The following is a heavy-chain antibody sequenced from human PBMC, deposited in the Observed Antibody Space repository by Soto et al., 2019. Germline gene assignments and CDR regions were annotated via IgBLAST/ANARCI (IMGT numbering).Heavy chain of an antibody. CDR3: VSWVSAHFDY. D-gene: IGHD2-8*01. J-gene: IGHJ4*02. CDR1: DFTFDGHG. CDR2: ISPEGLTT. V-gene: IGHV3-23*01. Sequence: PGGSLRLSCAASDFTFDGHGLSWVPQPPGKGPGWVSTISPEGLTTHYADPARGSLNISRDNSRNTVDLHMSSLRAEDTTIYYCVSWVSAHFDYWCQGT.